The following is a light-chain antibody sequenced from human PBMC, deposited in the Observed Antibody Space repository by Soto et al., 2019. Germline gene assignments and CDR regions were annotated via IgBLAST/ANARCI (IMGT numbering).Light chain of an antibody. V-gene: IGLV2-8*01. CDR2: EVT. J-gene: IGLJ1*01. Sequence: QSALTQPASVSGSPGQSITISCTGTSSDVDGYNYVSWYQQRPGKAPKLVIYEVTKRPSGVPDRFSGSKSGSTASLTVSGLQADDEAEYYCASYAGTKLFVFGSGTKVTVL. CDR3: ASYAGTKLFV. CDR1: SSDVDGYNY.